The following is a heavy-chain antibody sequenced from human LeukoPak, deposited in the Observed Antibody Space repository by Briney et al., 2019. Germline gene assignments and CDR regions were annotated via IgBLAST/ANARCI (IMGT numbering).Heavy chain of an antibody. CDR3: ARVIPAANYYYYMDV. CDR2: IYHSGSA. CDR1: GGSIRSYY. D-gene: IGHD2-2*01. V-gene: IGHV4-59*01. Sequence: PSETLSLTCTVSGGSIRSYYWSWIRQPPGKGLEWIGYIYHSGSANYNPSLKSRVTISVDTTKNQFSLKLSSVTAADTAVYYCARVIPAANYYYYMDVWGKGTTVSASS. J-gene: IGHJ6*03.